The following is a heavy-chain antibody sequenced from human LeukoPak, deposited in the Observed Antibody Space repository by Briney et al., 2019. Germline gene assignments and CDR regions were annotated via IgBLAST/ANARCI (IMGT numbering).Heavy chain of an antibody. CDR3: ARIGYYYDSSGYYFDY. D-gene: IGHD3-22*01. V-gene: IGHV4-59*01. CDR1: GGSISSYY. CDR2: IYYSGST. J-gene: IGHJ4*02. Sequence: SETLSLTCTVSGGSISSYYWSWIRQPPGKGLEWIGYIYYSGSTNYNPSLKSRVTISVGTSKNQFSLKLSSVTAADTAVYYCARIGYYYDSSGYYFDYWGQGTLVTVSS.